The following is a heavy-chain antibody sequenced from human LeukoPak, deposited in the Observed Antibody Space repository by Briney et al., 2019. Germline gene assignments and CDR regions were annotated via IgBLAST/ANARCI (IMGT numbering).Heavy chain of an antibody. V-gene: IGHV1-69*04. D-gene: IGHD3-22*01. J-gene: IGHJ6*03. CDR3: ARDRVGPYYYDSSGWGYYYYMDV. CDR2: IIPILGIA. CDR1: GGTFSSYT. Sequence: SVKVSCKASGGTFSSYTISWVRQAPGQGLEWMGRIIPILGIANYAQKFQGRVTITADKSTSTAYMELSSLRSEDTAVYYCARDRVGPYYYDSSGWGYYYYMDVWGKGTTVTVSS.